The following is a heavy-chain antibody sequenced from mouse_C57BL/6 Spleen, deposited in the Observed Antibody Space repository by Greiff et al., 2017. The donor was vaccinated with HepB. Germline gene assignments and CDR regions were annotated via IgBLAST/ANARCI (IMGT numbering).Heavy chain of an antibody. Sequence: EVQRVESGPGLVKPSQSLSLTCSVTGYSITSGYYWNWIRQFPGNKLEWMGYISYDGSNNYNPSLKNRISITRDTSKNQFFLKLNSVTTEDTATYYCAREELGYFDYWGQGTTLTVSS. D-gene: IGHD4-1*01. CDR2: ISYDGSN. CDR1: GYSITSGYY. V-gene: IGHV3-6*01. CDR3: AREELGYFDY. J-gene: IGHJ2*01.